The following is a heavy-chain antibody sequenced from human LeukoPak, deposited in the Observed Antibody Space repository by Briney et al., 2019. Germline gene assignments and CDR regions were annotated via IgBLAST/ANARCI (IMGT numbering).Heavy chain of an antibody. V-gene: IGHV1-8*01. CDR1: GYTFTSYD. CDR3: ARGSRSYGIFDY. D-gene: IGHD1-26*01. J-gene: IGHJ4*02. Sequence: ASVKVSCKASGYTFTSYDINWVRQATGQGLEWMGWMNPNSGNTGYAQKFQGRVTMTRNTSISTAYMELSSLRSEDTAVYYCARGSRSYGIFDYWGQGTLVTVSS. CDR2: MNPNSGNT.